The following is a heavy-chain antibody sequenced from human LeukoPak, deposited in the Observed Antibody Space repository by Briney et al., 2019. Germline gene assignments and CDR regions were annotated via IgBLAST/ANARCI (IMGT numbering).Heavy chain of an antibody. CDR2: IKQDGSET. CDR1: RFTLSNYW. Sequence: GGSLRLSCAASRFTLSNYWMSWVRQAPGKGLEWVANIKQDGSETYYVDSVKGRFTISRDNAKNSLSLQMNSLRAEDTAVYYCVRSQFSSSSWGQGTLVTVSS. J-gene: IGHJ5*02. V-gene: IGHV3-7*01. D-gene: IGHD6-13*01. CDR3: VRSQFSSSS.